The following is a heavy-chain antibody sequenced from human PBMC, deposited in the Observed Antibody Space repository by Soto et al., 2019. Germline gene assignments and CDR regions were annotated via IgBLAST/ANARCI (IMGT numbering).Heavy chain of an antibody. D-gene: IGHD5-18*01. J-gene: IGHJ4*02. CDR1: GYTFTSYG. CDR3: ASSLLVGYGLEGESD. CDR2: ISAYNGNT. V-gene: IGHV1-18*01. Sequence: QVQLVQSGAEVKKPGASVKVSCKASGYTFTSYGISWVRQAPGQGLEWMGWISAYNGNTNYEQKLQGRVTMTKDTSTSTAYMELRSLRSDDTAVYYCASSLLVGYGLEGESDWGQGTLVTVSS.